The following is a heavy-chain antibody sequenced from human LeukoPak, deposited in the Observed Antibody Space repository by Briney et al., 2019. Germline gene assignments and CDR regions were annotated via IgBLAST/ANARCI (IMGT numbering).Heavy chain of an antibody. V-gene: IGHV3-21*01. CDR1: GFTLSSYS. Sequence: KPGGSLRLSCAASGFTLSSYSMNWVRQAPGKGLEWVSSISSSSSYIYYADSVKDRFTISRDNAKNSPYLQMNSLRAEDTAVYYCARDEAGSDYWGQGTLVTVSS. D-gene: IGHD6-19*01. CDR2: ISSSSSYI. J-gene: IGHJ4*02. CDR3: ARDEAGSDY.